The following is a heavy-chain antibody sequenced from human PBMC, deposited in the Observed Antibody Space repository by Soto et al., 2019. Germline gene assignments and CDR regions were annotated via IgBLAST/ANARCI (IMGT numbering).Heavy chain of an antibody. D-gene: IGHD2-15*01. J-gene: IGHJ4*02. CDR3: VRTSLVVAAATREDY. CDR1: GFTFSSYW. Sequence: EVQLVESGGGLVQPGESLRLSCAASGFTFSSYWMHWVRQAPGKGLVWVSRINSDGSSTSYAGSVKGRFTISRDNAKNTLYLQMNSLIAADTAVYYCVRTSLVVAAATREDYCGQGTLVTVSS. CDR2: INSDGSST. V-gene: IGHV3-74*01.